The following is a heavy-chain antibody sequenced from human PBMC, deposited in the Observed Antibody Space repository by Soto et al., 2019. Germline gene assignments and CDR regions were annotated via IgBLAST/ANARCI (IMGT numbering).Heavy chain of an antibody. J-gene: IGHJ4*02. CDR1: GYTFTTYD. CDR2: MSPDSGTT. D-gene: IGHD2-15*01. Sequence: ASVEVAFKASGYTFTTYDINLVLHSALQGLELMGWMSPDSGTTGYAQKFQGRVTMTRDTSITTAYLELTSLKSEDTAVYYCSRGRPTPVVPIAVRRGDKCLEQWGKGPLVTVSS. CDR3: SRGRPTPVVPIAVRRGDKCLEQ. V-gene: IGHV1-8*01.